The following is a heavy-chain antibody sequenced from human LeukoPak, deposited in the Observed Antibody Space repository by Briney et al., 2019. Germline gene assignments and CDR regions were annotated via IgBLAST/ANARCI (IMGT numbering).Heavy chain of an antibody. V-gene: IGHV3-23*01. CDR3: AKGVHKLNYDFWSGYYPPIYFDY. CDR1: GFTFTTYA. D-gene: IGHD3-3*01. CDR2: ISDSGGHT. J-gene: IGHJ4*02. Sequence: GGSLRLSCVASGFTFTTYAMSWVRQAPGKGLEWVSGISDSGGHTYYADSVKGRFTISRDNSRNTLYLHMNSLRAEDTALYYCAKGVHKLNYDFWSGYYPPIYFDYWGQGTLVTVSS.